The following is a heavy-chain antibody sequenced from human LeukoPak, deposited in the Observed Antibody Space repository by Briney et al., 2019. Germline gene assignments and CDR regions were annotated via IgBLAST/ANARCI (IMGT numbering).Heavy chain of an antibody. Sequence: GGSLRLSCAASGFTFRDYTMNWVRQAPGKGLEWVSAISGSGGSTSYADSVKGRFTISRDNSKNTLYLQMKSLRAEDSAVYYCARLRGNTMVEYWGQGTLVTVSS. CDR3: ARLRGNTMVEY. V-gene: IGHV3-23*01. J-gene: IGHJ4*02. D-gene: IGHD3-10*01. CDR1: GFTFRDYT. CDR2: ISGSGGST.